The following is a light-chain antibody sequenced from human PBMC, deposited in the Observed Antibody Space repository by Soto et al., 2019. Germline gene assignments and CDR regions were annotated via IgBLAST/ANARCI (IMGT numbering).Light chain of an antibody. Sequence: QSVLTQPPSVSGAPGQRVTVSCTGSSSNIGAGYDVHWYQQLPGTAPKLLIYGNNNRPSGVPDRFSGSKSGTSASLAITGLQAEDEADYYCQSYDSSLSAPYVFGTGTQVTVL. CDR3: QSYDSSLSAPYV. CDR1: SSNIGAGYD. V-gene: IGLV1-40*01. J-gene: IGLJ1*01. CDR2: GNN.